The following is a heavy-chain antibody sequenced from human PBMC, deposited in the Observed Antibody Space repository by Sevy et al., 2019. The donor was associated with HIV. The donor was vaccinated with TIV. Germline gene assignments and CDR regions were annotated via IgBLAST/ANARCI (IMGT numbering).Heavy chain of an antibody. Sequence: SETLSLTCTVSGGSISSYYWSWIRQPPGKGLEWIGYIYYSGSTNYHPSLKSRATISVDTSKNQLSLRMSSVTAADTAGYYCARENKAAAGWAVGWFDPWGQGTLVTVSS. CDR3: ARENKAAAGWAVGWFDP. V-gene: IGHV4-59*01. CDR1: GGSISSYY. D-gene: IGHD6-13*01. J-gene: IGHJ5*02. CDR2: IYYSGST.